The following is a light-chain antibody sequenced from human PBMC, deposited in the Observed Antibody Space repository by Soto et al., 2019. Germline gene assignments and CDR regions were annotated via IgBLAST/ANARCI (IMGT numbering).Light chain of an antibody. CDR1: QSISSY. CDR3: QQSERTPT. CDR2: AAS. Sequence: DIPVNQSPSSLSASLVYRVTITFRASQSISSYLNWYQQKPGKAPKLLIYAASSLQSGVPSRFSGSGSGTDFTLTISSLQPEDLATYYCQQSERTPTFGQGTKVDIK. J-gene: IGKJ1*01. V-gene: IGKV1-39*01.